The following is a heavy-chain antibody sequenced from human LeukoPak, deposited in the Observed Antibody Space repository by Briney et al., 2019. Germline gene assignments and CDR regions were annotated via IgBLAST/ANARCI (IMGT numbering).Heavy chain of an antibody. V-gene: IGHV4-61*01. D-gene: IGHD3-10*01. CDR1: GGSVSSGSYY. CDR3: ARAHRFGELFDY. Sequence: SETLSLTCTVSGGSVSSGSYYWRWLRQPPGKGLEWIGYIYYSGSTNYNPSLKSRVTISVDTSKNQFSLKLSSVTAADTAVYYCARAHRFGELFDYWGQGTLVTVSS. J-gene: IGHJ4*02. CDR2: IYYSGST.